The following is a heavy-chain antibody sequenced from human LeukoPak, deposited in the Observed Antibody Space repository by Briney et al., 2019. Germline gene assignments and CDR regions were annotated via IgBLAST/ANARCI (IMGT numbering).Heavy chain of an antibody. D-gene: IGHD5-12*01. CDR2: ISSSGSTI. Sequence: GGSLRLSCAASGFTFSSYEMNWVRQAPGKGLEWVSYISSSGSTIYYADSVKGRSTISRDNAKNSLYMQMSSLRAEDTAVYYCARGYTYFDYWGQGTLVTVSS. CDR1: GFTFSSYE. J-gene: IGHJ4*02. CDR3: ARGYTYFDY. V-gene: IGHV3-48*03.